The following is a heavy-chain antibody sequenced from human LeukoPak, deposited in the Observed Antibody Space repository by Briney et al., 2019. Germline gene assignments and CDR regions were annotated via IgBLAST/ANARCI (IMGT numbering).Heavy chain of an antibody. CDR2: VSKSSTYI. Sequence: PGESLRLSCAASGFNFSTHTMNWVHQAPGKGLEWVSSVSKSSTYIYYTDSVKGRFTISRDNAKNSLYLQMNSLRAEDTAVYYCARDLFDFYTWGSYGSFDIWGQGTMVTVSS. D-gene: IGHD3-16*01. J-gene: IGHJ3*02. CDR1: GFNFSTHT. CDR3: ARDLFDFYTWGSYGSFDI. V-gene: IGHV3-21*01.